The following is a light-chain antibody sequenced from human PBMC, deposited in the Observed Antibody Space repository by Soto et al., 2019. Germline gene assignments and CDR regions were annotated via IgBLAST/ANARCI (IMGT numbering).Light chain of an antibody. Sequence: DIQMTQSPSTLSASVGDRVAITCRASQNINSWLAWYQQKPGKAPKLLIYKASSLESEVPSRFSGSGSGTEFTLTISCLQPDDFATYYCQEYNSYSRFTFGPGTNVDVK. CDR3: QEYNSYSRFT. CDR2: KAS. J-gene: IGKJ3*01. CDR1: QNINSW. V-gene: IGKV1-5*03.